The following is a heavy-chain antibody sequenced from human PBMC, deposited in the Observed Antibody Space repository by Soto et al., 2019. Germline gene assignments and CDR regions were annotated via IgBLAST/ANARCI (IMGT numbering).Heavy chain of an antibody. CDR1: GFTVSSNY. CDR2: IYSGGST. D-gene: IGHD3-10*01. CDR3: ARSGDYRSGSYWYFFDY. V-gene: IGHV3-53*01. Sequence: GGSLRLSCAASGFTVSSNYMSWVRQAPGKGLEWVSVIYSGGSTYYADSVKGRFTISRDNSKNTLYLQMNSLRAEDTAVYYCARSGDYRSGSYWYFFDYWGQGTQVTVSS. J-gene: IGHJ4*02.